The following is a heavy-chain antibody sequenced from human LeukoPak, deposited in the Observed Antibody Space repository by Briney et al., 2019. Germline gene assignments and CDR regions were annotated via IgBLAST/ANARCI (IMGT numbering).Heavy chain of an antibody. CDR3: AKDRSGWYQGAFDI. J-gene: IGHJ3*02. CDR2: ISGSGGST. D-gene: IGHD6-19*01. CDR1: RLTFSSYA. V-gene: IGHV3-23*01. Sequence: GGSLRLSCAASRLTFSSYAMSWVRQAPGKGLEWVSGISGSGGSTYYADSVKGRFTISRDNSKNTLYLQMNSLRAEDTAVYYCAKDRSGWYQGAFDIWGQGTKVTVSS.